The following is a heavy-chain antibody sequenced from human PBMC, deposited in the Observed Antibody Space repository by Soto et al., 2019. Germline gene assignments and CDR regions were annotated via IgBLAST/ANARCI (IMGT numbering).Heavy chain of an antibody. Sequence: EVQLVESGEGLVQPGGSLRLSCAASGFTFSRHAMHWVRQAPGKRLEYVSAISSNGGSTYYADSVKGRFSVSRDNSKNTLYLQMDNLRAEDMAVYCCARGGGGAALADFDYWGQGTLVTVSS. D-gene: IGHD3-16*01. CDR1: GFTFSRHA. CDR3: ARGGGGAALADFDY. V-gene: IGHV3-64*02. CDR2: ISSNGGST. J-gene: IGHJ4*02.